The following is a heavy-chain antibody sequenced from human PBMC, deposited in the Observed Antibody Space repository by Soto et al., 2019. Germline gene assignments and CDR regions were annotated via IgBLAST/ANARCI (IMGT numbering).Heavy chain of an antibody. D-gene: IGHD3-16*01. CDR3: ARGPFCGGYVDY. V-gene: IGHV1-8*01. CDR1: GCTVTSFD. CDR2: MNPNSGET. Sequence: QVQLVQSGAEVKKPGASVKVSCKAAGCTVTSFDYNWVRQATGQGLEWLGWMNPNSGETDYAAGVQGRITLTRDTSKSTVYMELSSLTSEDTAGYHCARGPFCGGYVDYWGQGTLVIVSS. J-gene: IGHJ4*02.